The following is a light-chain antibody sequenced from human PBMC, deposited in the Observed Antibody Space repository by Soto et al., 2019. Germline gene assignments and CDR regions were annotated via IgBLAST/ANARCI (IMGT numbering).Light chain of an antibody. J-gene: IGKJ1*01. CDR2: ADS. Sequence: EIVLTQSPATLSLSPGERATLSCRASQSVVGFLAWYQQKPGQAPRLLIYADSNRATGIPARFGGSGSGTDFSLTISSLEPEDFAVYYCQQRGSWPSTFGQGTKVDIK. CDR3: QQRGSWPST. V-gene: IGKV3-11*01. CDR1: QSVVGF.